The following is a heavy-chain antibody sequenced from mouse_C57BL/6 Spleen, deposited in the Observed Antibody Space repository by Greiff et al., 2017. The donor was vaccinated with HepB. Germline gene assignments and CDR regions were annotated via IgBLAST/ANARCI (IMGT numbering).Heavy chain of an antibody. D-gene: IGHD2-5*01. V-gene: IGHV1-80*01. Sequence: QVQLKESGAELVKPGASVKISCKASGYAFSSYWMNWVKQRPGKGLEWIGQIYPGDGDTNYNGKFKGKATLTADKSSSTAYMQLRSLTSEDSAVYFCARTDSNYAYAMDYWGQGTSVTVSS. J-gene: IGHJ4*01. CDR2: IYPGDGDT. CDR1: GYAFSSYW. CDR3: ARTDSNYAYAMDY.